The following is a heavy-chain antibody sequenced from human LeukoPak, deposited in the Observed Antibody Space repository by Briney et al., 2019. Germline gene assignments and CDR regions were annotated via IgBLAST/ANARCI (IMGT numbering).Heavy chain of an antibody. D-gene: IGHD4-17*01. J-gene: IGHJ4*02. CDR2: ISGSGGST. V-gene: IGHV3-23*01. CDR1: GFTFGSYA. Sequence: PGGSLRLSCAASGFTFGSYAMSWVRQAPGKGLEWVSAISGSGGSTYYADSVKGRFTISRDNSKNTLYLQMNSLRAEDTAVYYCANGHHYGDYAPFDYWGQGTLVTFSS. CDR3: ANGHHYGDYAPFDY.